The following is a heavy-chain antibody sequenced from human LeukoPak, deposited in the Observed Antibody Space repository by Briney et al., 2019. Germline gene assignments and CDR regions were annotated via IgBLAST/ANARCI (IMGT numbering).Heavy chain of an antibody. CDR2: ISSSSSYI. V-gene: IGHV3-21*01. Sequence: GGSLRLSCAASGFTFSSYSMNWVRQAPGKGLEWVSSISSSSSYIYYADSVKGRFTISRDNAKNSLYLQMNSLRAEDTAVYYCARWGDITGTTADAFDIWGQGTMVTVSS. J-gene: IGHJ3*02. CDR1: GFTFSSYS. D-gene: IGHD1-20*01. CDR3: ARWGDITGTTADAFDI.